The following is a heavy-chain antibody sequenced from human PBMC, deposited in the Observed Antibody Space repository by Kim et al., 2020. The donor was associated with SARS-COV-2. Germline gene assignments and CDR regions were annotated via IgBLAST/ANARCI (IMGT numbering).Heavy chain of an antibody. CDR1: GFAFSSYA. CDR3: KQGGAISSGSCVT. D-gene: IGHD2-15*01. CDR2: ISGSGDRT. J-gene: IGHJ4*02. V-gene: IGHV3-23*01. Sequence: GGSLRLSCEASGFAFSSYAMTWVRQAPGKGLEWVSTISGSGDRTFYADSVKGRFTISRDNSKNTVFLQMNSLRAEDTAIYYCKQGGAISSGSCVTWGQGT.